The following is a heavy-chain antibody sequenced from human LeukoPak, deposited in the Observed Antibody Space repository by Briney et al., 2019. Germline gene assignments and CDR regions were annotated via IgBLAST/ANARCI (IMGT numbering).Heavy chain of an antibody. CDR3: ARGVTFGGVIVPAFDI. CDR1: GGSISSYY. CDR2: IYYSGST. D-gene: IGHD3-16*02. J-gene: IGHJ3*02. V-gene: IGHV4-59*08. Sequence: SETLSLACIVAGGSISSYYWSCIRQPPGKGLEWIGYIYYSGSTNFNPCLKGRVTIALDPSKNPFSLKLSSVTAADTAVYFCARGVTFGGVIVPAFDIWGQGTMVTVSS.